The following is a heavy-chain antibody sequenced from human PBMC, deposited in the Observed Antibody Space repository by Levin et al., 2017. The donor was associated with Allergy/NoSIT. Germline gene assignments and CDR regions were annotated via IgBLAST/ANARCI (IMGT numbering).Heavy chain of an antibody. CDR1: GGTFSRYA. D-gene: IGHD2-15*01. J-gene: IGHJ5*02. Sequence: VKVSCKASGGTFSRYAISWVRQAPGQGLEWMGGIIPIFGTANYAQKFQGRVTITADKSTSTAYMELSSLRSEDTAVYYCARSSSLGSRRDNWFDPWGQGTLVTVSS. CDR3: ARSSSLGSRRDNWFDP. V-gene: IGHV1-69*06. CDR2: IIPIFGTA.